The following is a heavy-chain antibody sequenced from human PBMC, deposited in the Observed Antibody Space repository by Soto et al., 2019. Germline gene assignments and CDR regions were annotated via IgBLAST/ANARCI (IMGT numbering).Heavy chain of an antibody. CDR2: YCDST. V-gene: IGHV4-59*08. D-gene: IGHD2-21*01. CDR3: ATYSRGEGGRGY. Sequence: WTWIRQPPGKGLEWIGDYCDSTSYSPSLKSRVTISADTSKNQFSLKLSSVTAADTAVYYCATYSRGEGGRGYWGQGTLVTVSS. J-gene: IGHJ4*02.